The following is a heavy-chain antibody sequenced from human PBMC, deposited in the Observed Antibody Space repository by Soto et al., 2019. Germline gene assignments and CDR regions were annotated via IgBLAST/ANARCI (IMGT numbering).Heavy chain of an antibody. V-gene: IGHV1-69*06. CDR3: ARGSIXVVPAAIAYYYYYSMDV. CDR2: IIPIFGTA. CDR1: GGTFSSYA. D-gene: IGHD2-2*02. J-gene: IGHJ6*02. Sequence: GASVKVSCKASGGTFSSYAISWVRQAPGQGLEWMGGIIPIFGTANYAQKFQGRVTITADKSTSTAYMELSSLRSEDTAVYYCARGSIXVVPAAIAYYYYYSMDVWGQGTTVTVSS.